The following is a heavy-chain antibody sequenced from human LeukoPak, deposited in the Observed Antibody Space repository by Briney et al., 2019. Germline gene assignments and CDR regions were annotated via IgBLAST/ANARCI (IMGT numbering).Heavy chain of an antibody. V-gene: IGHV1-2*02. CDR1: GYTFSGYY. Sequence: ASVKVSCKASGYTFSGYYMHWVRQAPGQGLEWMGWINPNSGGANYAQKFQGRVTMTRDTSFSTAYMDLIRVRSDDTAVYYCVRGFSSSFVFDYWGQGTLVTVSS. CDR3: VRGFSSSFVFDY. J-gene: IGHJ4*02. CDR2: INPNSGGA. D-gene: IGHD6-13*01.